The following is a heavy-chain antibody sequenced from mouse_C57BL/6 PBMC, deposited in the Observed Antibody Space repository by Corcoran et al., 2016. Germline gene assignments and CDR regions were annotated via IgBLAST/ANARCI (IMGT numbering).Heavy chain of an antibody. Sequence: QVQLQQPGAELVMPGASVKLSCKASGYTFTSYWMHWVKQRPGQGLEWIGEIDPSDSYTNYNQKFKGKSTLTVDKSSSTAYMQLSSLTSEDSAVYYCARSRRSNYVFDYWGQGTTLTVSS. CDR1: GYTFTSYW. V-gene: IGHV1-69*01. CDR2: IDPSDSYT. CDR3: ARSRRSNYVFDY. J-gene: IGHJ2*01. D-gene: IGHD2-5*01.